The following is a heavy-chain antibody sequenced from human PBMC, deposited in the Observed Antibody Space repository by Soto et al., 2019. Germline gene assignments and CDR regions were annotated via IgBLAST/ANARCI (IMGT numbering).Heavy chain of an antibody. Sequence: EVQLVESGGGLVQPEGSLRLSCAASGFTVSSNYMSWVRQAPGKGLEWVSVIYGDGGTYYADSVKGRLTISRHNSKNTLYLQMNSLRPEDTAVYYCARGSSGYGYDAFDIWGQGTMVTVSS. V-gene: IGHV3-53*04. D-gene: IGHD5-12*01. CDR3: ARGSSGYGYDAFDI. CDR1: GFTVSSNY. CDR2: IYGDGGT. J-gene: IGHJ3*02.